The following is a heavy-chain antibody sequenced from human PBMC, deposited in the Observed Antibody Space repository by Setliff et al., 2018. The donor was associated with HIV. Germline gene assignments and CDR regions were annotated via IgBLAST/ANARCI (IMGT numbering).Heavy chain of an antibody. CDR1: GGSISSNNYY. V-gene: IGHV4-39*01. CDR2: IFYGGSVYGSGRT. D-gene: IGHD2-2*01. J-gene: IGHJ4*02. Sequence: PSETLSLTCSVSGGSISSNNYYWAWIRQSPGKGLEWIGCIFYGGSVYGSGRTFFNPSLKSRVTMSVDTSKNQFSLKVKSVTAADTAVYYCARQKKSSSWSPNDYWGQGTLVTVSS. CDR3: ARQKKSSSWSPNDY.